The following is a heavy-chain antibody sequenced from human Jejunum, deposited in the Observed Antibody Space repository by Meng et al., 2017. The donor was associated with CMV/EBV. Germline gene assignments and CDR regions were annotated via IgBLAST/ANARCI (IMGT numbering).Heavy chain of an antibody. CDR3: VRDNRFLDLLSGRCEGSWPCNYFDR. CDR2: LYYSGIT. J-gene: IGHJ4*02. Sequence: WVRQPPGKGLEWIGSLYYSGITSSNPSLKSRVTMSADASKNQFSLRLSSVTVADTALYYCVRDNRFLDLLSGRCEGSWPCNYFDRWGQGTLVTVSS. D-gene: IGHD3/OR15-3a*01. V-gene: IGHV4-39*07.